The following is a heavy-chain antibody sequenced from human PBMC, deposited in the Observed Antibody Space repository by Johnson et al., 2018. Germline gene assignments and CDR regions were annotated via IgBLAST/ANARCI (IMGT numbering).Heavy chain of an antibody. D-gene: IGHD6-6*01. CDR3: ARKVQQLVPPYYYYGMDV. CDR1: GFSFSSSA. CDR2: ISYDGSNR. Sequence: QVQLVESGGGVVQXGRSXRLXCAASGFSFSSSAMDWVRQAPGKGLEWVAVISYDGSNRYFSDSVKGRFTSSRDNSKNTLYLQMSSLRVEDTAIYYCARKVQQLVPPYYYYGMDVWGQGTTVTVSS. J-gene: IGHJ6*02. V-gene: IGHV3-30-3*01.